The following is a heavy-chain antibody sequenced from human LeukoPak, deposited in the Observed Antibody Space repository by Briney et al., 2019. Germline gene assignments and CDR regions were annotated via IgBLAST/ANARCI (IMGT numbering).Heavy chain of an antibody. CDR3: ARRRHSSSPFDY. Sequence: GESLKISCKGSGYSFISYWIGWVRQMPGKGLEWMGIIYPGDSDTRNSPSFQGQVSISADKSISTAYLQWSSLKASDTAMYYCARRRHSSSPFDYWGQGTLVTVSS. D-gene: IGHD6-6*01. J-gene: IGHJ4*02. CDR2: IYPGDSDT. V-gene: IGHV5-51*01. CDR1: GYSFISYW.